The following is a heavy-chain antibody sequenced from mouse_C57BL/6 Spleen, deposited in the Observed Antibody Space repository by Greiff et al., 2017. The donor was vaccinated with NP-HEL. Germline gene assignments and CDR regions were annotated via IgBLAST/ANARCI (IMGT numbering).Heavy chain of an antibody. V-gene: IGHV14-4*01. CDR3: TTRGYYSNYVDY. CDR2: IDPENGDT. CDR1: GFNIKDDY. J-gene: IGHJ2*01. D-gene: IGHD2-5*01. Sequence: VQLQQPGAELVRPGASVKLSCTASGFNIKDDYMHWVKQRPEQGLEWIGWIDPENGDTEYASKFQGKATITADTSSNTAYLQLSSLTSEDTAVYYCTTRGYYSNYVDYWGQGTTLTVSS.